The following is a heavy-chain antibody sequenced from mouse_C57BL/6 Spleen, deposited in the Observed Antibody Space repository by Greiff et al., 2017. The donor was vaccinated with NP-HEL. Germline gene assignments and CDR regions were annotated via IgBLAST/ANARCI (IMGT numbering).Heavy chain of an antibody. CDR2: INPYNGGT. J-gene: IGHJ2*01. D-gene: IGHD1-1*01. CDR1: GYTFTDYY. V-gene: IGHV1-19*01. CDR3: ARGGFYYGSSWYYFDY. Sequence: EVQLQQSGPVLVKPGASVKMSCKASGYTFTDYYMNWVKQSHGKSLEWIGVINPYNGGTSYNQKFKGKATLTVDKSSSTAYMELNSLTSEDSAVYYCARGGFYYGSSWYYFDYWGQGTTLTVSS.